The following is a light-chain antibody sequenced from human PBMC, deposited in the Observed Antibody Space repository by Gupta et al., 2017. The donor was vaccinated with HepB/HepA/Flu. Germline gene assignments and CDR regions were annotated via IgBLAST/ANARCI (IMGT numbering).Light chain of an antibody. CDR3: QQYYGSPRT. CDR2: WAS. Sequence: DIVMTQSPDSLAVSLGERATINCRSSQSVLYTSNNKNYLAWYQQKAGQPPKLLIYWASTRESGVPDRFSGSGSGTDFTLTISSLQAEEVAFYYCQQYYGSPRTFGQGTKVEVK. J-gene: IGKJ1*01. CDR1: QSVLYTSNNKNY. V-gene: IGKV4-1*01.